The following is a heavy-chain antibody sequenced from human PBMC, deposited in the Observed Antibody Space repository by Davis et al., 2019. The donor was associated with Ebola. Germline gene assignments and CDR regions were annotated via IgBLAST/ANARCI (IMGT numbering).Heavy chain of an antibody. D-gene: IGHD3-16*02. Sequence: MPSETLSLTCTVSGGSISSSSYYWGWIRQPPGKGLEWIGSIYYSGSTYYNPSLKSRVTISVDTSKNQFSLKLSSVTAADTAVYYCARSGLGELLFSDAFDIWGQGTMVTVSS. V-gene: IGHV4-39*01. J-gene: IGHJ3*02. CDR3: ARSGLGELLFSDAFDI. CDR1: GGSISSSSYY. CDR2: IYYSGST.